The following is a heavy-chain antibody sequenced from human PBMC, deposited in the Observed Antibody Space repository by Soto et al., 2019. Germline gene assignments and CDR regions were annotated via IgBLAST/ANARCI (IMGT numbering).Heavy chain of an antibody. D-gene: IGHD3-22*01. V-gene: IGHV3-49*03. CDR2: IRSKAYGGTT. J-gene: IGHJ5*02. Sequence: GGSHRLSSTASGFPFGDYAMSWFRQATGKGLEWVGFIRSKAYGGTTEYAASVKGRFTISRDDSKSIAYLQMNSLKTEDTAVYYCTREYYYDSSGYLYNWFDPWGQGTLVTVSS. CDR3: TREYYYDSSGYLYNWFDP. CDR1: GFPFGDYA.